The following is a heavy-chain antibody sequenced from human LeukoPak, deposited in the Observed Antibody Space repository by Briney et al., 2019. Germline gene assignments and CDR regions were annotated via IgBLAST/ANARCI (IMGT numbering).Heavy chain of an antibody. Sequence: GGSLRLSCSASGFSFSSYEMNWVRQAPGKGLEWISYITGSGDTIYYADSVKGRFTISRDNAKNSLFLQMNSLRAEDTALYYCARDGQGGTISARCDYWGQGTLVTVSS. D-gene: IGHD1-7*01. CDR3: ARDGQGGTISARCDY. CDR2: ITGSGDTI. CDR1: GFSFSSYE. J-gene: IGHJ4*02. V-gene: IGHV3-48*03.